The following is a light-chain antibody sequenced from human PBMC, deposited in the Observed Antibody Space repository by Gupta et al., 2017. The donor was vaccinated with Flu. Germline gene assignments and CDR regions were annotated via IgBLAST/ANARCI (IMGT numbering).Light chain of an antibody. CDR3: QQYDDFPLT. J-gene: IGKJ1*01. CDR2: AAS. V-gene: IGKV1-16*02. CDR1: QGINNH. Sequence: DIQMTQSPSSLSASVGDRVTITCRASQGINNHLAWYQQKPGKAPQSLIYAASSLHSGVPSKFSGSGFGTDFTLTIYSLQPEDFATYYCQQYDDFPLTFGQGTKVEVK.